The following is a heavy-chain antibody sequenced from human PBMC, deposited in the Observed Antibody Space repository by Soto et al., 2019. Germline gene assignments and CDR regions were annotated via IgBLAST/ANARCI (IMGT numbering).Heavy chain of an antibody. CDR2: IYYSGST. J-gene: IGHJ4*02. CDR3: ARRYGSCFDY. Sequence: QVQLQASGPGLVKPSETLSLACTVSGGSISSYYWIWIRQPPGKGLEWIGYIYYSGSTNYNPSLKSRVTISVDSSKDQFSLKLSSVPAADMAVYYCARRYGSCFDYWGQGTLVTFSS. D-gene: IGHD5-18*01. CDR1: GGSISSYY. V-gene: IGHV4-59*08.